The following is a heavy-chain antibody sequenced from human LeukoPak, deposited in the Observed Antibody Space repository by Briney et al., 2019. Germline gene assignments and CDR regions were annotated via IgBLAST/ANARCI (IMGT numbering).Heavy chain of an antibody. CDR1: GVSFSGNY. CDR3: ARIRCSPTDNTCYNY. D-gene: IGHD2/OR15-2a*01. CDR2: IYHSRYT. Sequence: PSETLSLTCAVHGVSFSGNYWSWIRQSPEKGLEWIGEIYHSRYTTYNPSLKSRVTISADTSENQLSLRLTSVTAPDTALYYCARIRCSPTDNTCYNYWGQGTLVTVSS. J-gene: IGHJ4*02. V-gene: IGHV4-34*01.